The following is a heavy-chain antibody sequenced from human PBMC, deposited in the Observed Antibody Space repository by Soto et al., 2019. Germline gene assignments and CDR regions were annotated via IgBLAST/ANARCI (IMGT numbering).Heavy chain of an antibody. CDR1: GYTFTSYY. V-gene: IGHV1-58*02. D-gene: IGHD5-18*01. Sequence: SVKVACKASGYTFTSYYMPWVRQAPGQRLEWIGWIVVGSGNTNYAQKFQERVTITRDMSTSTAYMELSSLRSEDTAVYYCAADGIQLSASYYYYGMDVWGQGTTVTVSS. CDR2: IVVGSGNT. J-gene: IGHJ6*02. CDR3: AADGIQLSASYYYYGMDV.